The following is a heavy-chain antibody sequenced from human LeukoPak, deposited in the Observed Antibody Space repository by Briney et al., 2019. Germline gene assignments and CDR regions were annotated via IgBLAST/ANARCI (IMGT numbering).Heavy chain of an antibody. J-gene: IGHJ6*03. V-gene: IGHV3-30*02. Sequence: GGSLRLSCAAFGFTFSSYGMHWVRQAPGKGLEWVAFIRYDGSNKYYADSVKGRFTISRDNSKNTLYLQMNSLRAEDTAVYYCAKDGSVDTGFYYYYYMDVWGKGTTVTISS. CDR2: IRYDGSNK. D-gene: IGHD5-18*01. CDR1: GFTFSSYG. CDR3: AKDGSVDTGFYYYYYMDV.